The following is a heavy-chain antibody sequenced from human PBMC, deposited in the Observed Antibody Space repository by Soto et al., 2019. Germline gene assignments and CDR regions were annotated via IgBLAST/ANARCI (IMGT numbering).Heavy chain of an antibody. CDR2: VTWNSAVK. V-gene: IGHV3-9*01. CDR3: AKDIISQLHGGMDP. D-gene: IGHD2-2*01. J-gene: IGHJ6*02. Sequence: EAQLVESGGGLVQPGRSLRLSCAASGFSFDDYAMHWVRQAPGKGLEWVSGVTWNSAVKGYADSVEGRFTISRKKARNSLYVKMNSLRAGDRGLYSGAKDIISQLHGGMDPGGRGTTVTVSS. CDR1: GFSFDDYA.